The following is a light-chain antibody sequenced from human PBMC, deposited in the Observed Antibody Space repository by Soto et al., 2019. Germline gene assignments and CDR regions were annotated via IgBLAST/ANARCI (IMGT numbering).Light chain of an antibody. CDR3: CSPGGSPTYV. CDR2: EID. V-gene: IGLV2-23*02. CDR1: SRNVGSDKV. Sequence: QSPLTQATSVSGCPGQSITICFALTSRNVGSDKVVSAGQQHPGKATKLMVFEIDKRHSEVSNRVSVSKSGNTASLTITGLKVAEEAAYYCCSPGGSPTYVFGTG. J-gene: IGLJ1*01.